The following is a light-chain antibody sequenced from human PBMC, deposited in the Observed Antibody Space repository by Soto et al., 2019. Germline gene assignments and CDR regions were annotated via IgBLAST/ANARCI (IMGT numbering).Light chain of an antibody. CDR1: QSISSW. CDR2: DAS. V-gene: IGKV1-5*01. J-gene: IGKJ1*01. Sequence: DLQMTQSPSTLTASAGDGVTVRCRASQSISSWLAWYQQKPGKAPKLLIYDASSLESGVPSRFSGSGSGTEFTLTISSLQPDDFATYYCQQYNSYSWTFGQGTKADIK. CDR3: QQYNSYSWT.